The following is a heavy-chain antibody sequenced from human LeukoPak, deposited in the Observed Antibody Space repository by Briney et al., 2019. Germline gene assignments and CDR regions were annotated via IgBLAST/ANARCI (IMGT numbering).Heavy chain of an antibody. V-gene: IGHV4-59*01. J-gene: IGHJ4*02. Sequence: SETLSLTCTVSGGSISSYYWSWIRQPPGKGLEWIGYIYYSGSTNYNPSLKSRVTISVDTSKNQFSLELSSVTAADTAVYYCARVRVGFDYWGQGTLVTVSS. CDR3: ARVRVGFDY. D-gene: IGHD1-26*01. CDR1: GGSISSYY. CDR2: IYYSGST.